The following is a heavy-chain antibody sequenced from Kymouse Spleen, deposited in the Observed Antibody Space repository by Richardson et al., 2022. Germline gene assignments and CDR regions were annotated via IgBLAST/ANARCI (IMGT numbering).Heavy chain of an antibody. D-gene: IGHD4-11,IGHD4-11*01. CDR2: ISSSSSYI. Sequence: EVQLVESGGGLVKPGGSLRLSCAASGFTFSSYSMNWVRQAPGKGLEWVSSISSSSSYIYYADSVKGRFTISRDNAKNSLYLQMNSLRAEDTAVYYCARASTVTTSAEYFQHWGQGTLVTVSS. CDR3: ARASTVTTSAEYFQH. CDR1: GFTFSSYS. V-gene: IGHV3-21*03. J-gene: IGHJ1*01.